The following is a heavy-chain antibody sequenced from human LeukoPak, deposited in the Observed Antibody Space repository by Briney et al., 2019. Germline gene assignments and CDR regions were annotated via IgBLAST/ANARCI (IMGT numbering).Heavy chain of an antibody. D-gene: IGHD5-18*01. CDR1: GYTFTSYY. J-gene: IGHJ4*02. CDR2: INPSGGST. CDR3: ARERDGGYSYGSENDY. Sequence: ASVKVSCKASGYTFTSYYMHWVRQAPGQGLERMGIINPSGGSTSYAQKFQGRVTMTRDTSTSTVYMELSSLRSEDTAVYYCARERDGGYSYGSENDYWGQGTLVTVSS. V-gene: IGHV1-46*01.